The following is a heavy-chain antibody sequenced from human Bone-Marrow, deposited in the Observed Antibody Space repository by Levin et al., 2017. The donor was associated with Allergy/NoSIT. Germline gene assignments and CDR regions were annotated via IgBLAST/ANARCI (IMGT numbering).Heavy chain of an antibody. D-gene: IGHD6-13*01. J-gene: IGHJ6*02. Sequence: GESLKISCKASGNILTTYGITWVRQAPGQGLEWMGWISPYNGDTNYVQKFQGRVTMTTDTSTTTAYLELSSLISDDTAVYYRAWGSSWTTQYKYYTMDVWGPGTTVTVSS. CDR1: GNILTTYG. CDR3: AWGSSWTTQYKYYTMDV. CDR2: ISPYNGDT. V-gene: IGHV1-18*01.